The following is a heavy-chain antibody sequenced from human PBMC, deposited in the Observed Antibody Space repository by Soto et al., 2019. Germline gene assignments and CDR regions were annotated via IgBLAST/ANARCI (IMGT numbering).Heavy chain of an antibody. CDR1: GYTLTELS. J-gene: IGHJ5*02. V-gene: IGHV1-24*01. Sequence: ASVKVSCKVSGYTLTELSMHWVRQAPGKGLEWMGGFDPEDGETIYAQKFQGRVTMTEDTSTDTAYMELSSLRSEDTAVYYCATVSAAGTITWFGPWGQGTLVTVSS. CDR3: ATVSAAGTITWFGP. D-gene: IGHD6-19*01. CDR2: FDPEDGET.